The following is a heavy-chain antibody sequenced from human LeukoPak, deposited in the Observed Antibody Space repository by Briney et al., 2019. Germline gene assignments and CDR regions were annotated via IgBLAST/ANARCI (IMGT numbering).Heavy chain of an antibody. J-gene: IGHJ4*02. V-gene: IGHV3-53*01. Sequence: PGGSLRLSCGFTVSNNYLSWVRQAPRKGLEWVSLTHSDGNTYYADPVKGRFTLSRDHSGHSLYLQMNSLRAEDTAVYYCARSHEYFASGSGDYWGQGTLVTVSS. CDR3: ARSHEYFASGSGDY. CDR2: THSDGNT. CDR1: FTVSNNY. D-gene: IGHD3-10*01.